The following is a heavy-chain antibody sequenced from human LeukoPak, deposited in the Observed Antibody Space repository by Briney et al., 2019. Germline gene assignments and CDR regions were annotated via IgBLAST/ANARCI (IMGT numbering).Heavy chain of an antibody. CDR2: LHAHGNEK. V-gene: IGHV3-7*01. D-gene: IGHD5-12*01. CDR3: ARGGYSFDY. Sequence: PGGSLRLSCAAYGFSLSGYWMSWVRQAPGKGLEWVARLHAHGNEKYFVHSVKGRFTVSRDNAKNSLYLQMNSLRVEDTAVYYCARGGYSFDYLGQGTLVTVSS. CDR1: GFSLSGYW. J-gene: IGHJ4*02.